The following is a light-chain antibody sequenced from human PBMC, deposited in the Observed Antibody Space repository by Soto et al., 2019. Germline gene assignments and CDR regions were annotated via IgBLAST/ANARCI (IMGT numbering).Light chain of an antibody. Sequence: DIQMTQSPSSLAASVGDRVTITCQASQDISNYLNWYQQKPGKAPKLLIYDASNLETGVPSRFSGSGSGTDFTFTIRSLQPEDIATYYCQQYDNLPLTFGGGIKVEIK. V-gene: IGKV1-33*01. CDR2: DAS. CDR3: QQYDNLPLT. J-gene: IGKJ4*01. CDR1: QDISNY.